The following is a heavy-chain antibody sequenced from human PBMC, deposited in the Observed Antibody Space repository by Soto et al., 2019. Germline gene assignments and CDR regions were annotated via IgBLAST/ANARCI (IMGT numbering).Heavy chain of an antibody. Sequence: QVPLEQSGSEVKMPGSSVTVSCKAYGATFTKYTFNWVRQAPGQGLEWMGGIIPLFGSTNYAERFQGRLTVTTNDSTGTVFMELSSLTSDDTAIYYCARDETVIRGVIKRGGGLDLWGQGTTVIVSS. CDR1: GATFTKYT. J-gene: IGHJ6*02. D-gene: IGHD3-10*01. CDR3: ARDETVIRGVIKRGGGLDL. CDR2: IIPLFGST. V-gene: IGHV1-69*19.